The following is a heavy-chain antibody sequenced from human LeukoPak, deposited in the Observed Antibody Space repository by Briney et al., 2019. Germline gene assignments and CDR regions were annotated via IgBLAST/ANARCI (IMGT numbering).Heavy chain of an antibody. J-gene: IGHJ4*02. CDR1: GFSFRGYG. CDR3: AKLDGYSGYEQ. V-gene: IGHV3-30*02. D-gene: IGHD5-12*01. Sequence: GESLRLSCATSGFSFRGYGMHWLRQAPGKGLEWVAFIRYDGSTKFYTDSVKGRFTISRDNSKNTLYLQMNSLRAEDTAVYYCAKLDGYSGYEQWGQGTLVTVSS. CDR2: IRYDGSTK.